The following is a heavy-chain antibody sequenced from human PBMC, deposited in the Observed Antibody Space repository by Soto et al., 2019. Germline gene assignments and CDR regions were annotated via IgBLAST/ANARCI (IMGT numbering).Heavy chain of an antibody. V-gene: IGHV3-43*01. J-gene: IGHJ6*02. CDR3: AKANYASRYSRYYYYYYGMDV. CDR2: ISWDGGST. Sequence: EVQLVESGGVVVQPGGSLRLSCAASGFTFDDYTMHWVRQAPGKGLEWVSLISWDGGSTYYADSVKGRFTISRDNSKNSLYLHMNSLRTEDTALYYCAKANYASRYSRYYYYYYGMDVWGQGTTVTVSS. CDR1: GFTFDDYT. D-gene: IGHD5-18*01.